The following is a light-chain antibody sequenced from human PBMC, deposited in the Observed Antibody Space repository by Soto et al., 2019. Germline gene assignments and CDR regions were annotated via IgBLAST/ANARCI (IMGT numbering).Light chain of an antibody. CDR3: QHYNSYSEA. CDR2: KAS. CDR1: QTISSW. V-gene: IGKV1-5*03. Sequence: IQMTHSPSTLSGYVGDRVTITCRASQTISSWLAWYQQKPGKAPKLLIYKASTLKSGVPSRFSGSGSGTEFTLTISSLQPDDFATYYCQHYNSYSEAFGQGTNV. J-gene: IGKJ1*01.